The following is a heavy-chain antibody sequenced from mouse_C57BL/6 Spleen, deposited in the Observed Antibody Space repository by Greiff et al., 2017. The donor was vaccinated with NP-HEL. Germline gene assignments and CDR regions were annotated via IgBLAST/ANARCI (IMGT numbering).Heavy chain of an antibody. Sequence: SGPELVKPGASVKISCKASGYSFTGYYMNWVKQSPEKSLEWIGEINPSTGGTTYNQKFKAKATLTVDKSSSTAYMQLKSLTSEDSAVYYCARGPYGSSPAWFAYWGQGTLVTVSA. CDR1: GYSFTGYY. V-gene: IGHV1-42*01. J-gene: IGHJ3*01. CDR3: ARGPYGSSPAWFAY. D-gene: IGHD1-1*01. CDR2: INPSTGGT.